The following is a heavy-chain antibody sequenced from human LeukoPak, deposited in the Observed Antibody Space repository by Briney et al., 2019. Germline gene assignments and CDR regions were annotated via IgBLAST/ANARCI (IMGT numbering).Heavy chain of an antibody. J-gene: IGHJ5*02. CDR3: ARKVPNDSSGYYYRGQFDP. V-gene: IGHV4-4*07. CDR2: IYTSGST. D-gene: IGHD3-22*01. CDR1: GGSISSYY. Sequence: SETLSLTCTVSGGSISSYYWSWIRQPAGKGLEWIGRIYTSGSTNYNPSLKSRVTMSVDMSKNQFSLKLSSVTAADTAVYYCARKVPNDSSGYYYRGQFDPWGQGTLVTVSS.